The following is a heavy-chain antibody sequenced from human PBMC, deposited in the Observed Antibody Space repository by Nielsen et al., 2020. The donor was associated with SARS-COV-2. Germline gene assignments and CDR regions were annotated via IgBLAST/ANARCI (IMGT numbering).Heavy chain of an antibody. CDR2: INPKSGGT. Sequence: VSVKVSCKASGYTFTSYYMHWVRQAPGQGLEWMGRINPKSGGTEYAQKFQGRVTMTRDTSISTGYMELSRLRSDDTAVYYCARDRSEWLLLTGGYYYYGMDVWGQGTTVTVSS. CDR3: ARDRSEWLLLTGGYYYYGMDV. J-gene: IGHJ6*02. V-gene: IGHV1-2*06. CDR1: GYTFTSYY. D-gene: IGHD3-22*01.